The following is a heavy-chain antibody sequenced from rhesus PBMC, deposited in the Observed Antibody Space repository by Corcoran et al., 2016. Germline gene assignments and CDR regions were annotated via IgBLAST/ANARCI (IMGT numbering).Heavy chain of an antibody. D-gene: IGHD3-16*01. CDR3: AREPPHYYSGSYYGLDS. J-gene: IGHJ6*01. Sequence: QVQLQESGPGLVKPSETLSLTCAVSGYSISGYYWSWIRPAPGNGLEWIVYITYSVSTSYNPSLTNRVTSSRETSKNQLYLKRSAVTAADTAVYYCAREPPHYYSGSYYGLDSWGQGVVVTVSS. CDR1: GYSISGYY. V-gene: IGHV4-122*02. CDR2: ITYSVST.